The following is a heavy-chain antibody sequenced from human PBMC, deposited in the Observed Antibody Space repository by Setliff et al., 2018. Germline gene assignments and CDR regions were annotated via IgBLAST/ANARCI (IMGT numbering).Heavy chain of an antibody. D-gene: IGHD3-3*01. CDR1: GGSISNFY. J-gene: IGHJ4*02. Sequence: PSETLSLTCSVSGGSISNFYWSWIRQPPGKGLEWIGSISPGRSINYNPSLRSRVTISVDASKNQFSLKLNSVTAADTAVYYRASGGAGFFTSGRWGQGTLVTVSS. CDR3: ASGGAGFFTSGR. CDR2: ISPGRSI. V-gene: IGHV4-4*08.